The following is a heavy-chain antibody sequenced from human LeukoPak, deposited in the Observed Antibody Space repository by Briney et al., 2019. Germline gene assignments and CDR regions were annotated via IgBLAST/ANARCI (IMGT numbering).Heavy chain of an antibody. V-gene: IGHV4-39*01. Sequence: KPSETLSLTCTVSGGSISSSSYYWGWIRQPPGKGLEWIGSIYYSGSTYYNPSLKSRVTISVDTSKNQFSLKPSSVTAANTAVYYCAPRSRSYGIFDYWGQGTLVTVSS. CDR2: IYYSGST. CDR3: APRSRSYGIFDY. J-gene: IGHJ4*02. D-gene: IGHD5-18*01. CDR1: GGSISSSSYY.